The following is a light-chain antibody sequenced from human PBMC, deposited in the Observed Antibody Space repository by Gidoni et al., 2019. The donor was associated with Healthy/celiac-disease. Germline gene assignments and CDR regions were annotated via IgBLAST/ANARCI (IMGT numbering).Light chain of an antibody. CDR1: QSVSNGY. V-gene: IGKV3-20*01. CDR3: QQYGSLVT. J-gene: IGKJ4*01. CDR2: GAYGAS. Sequence: EIVLTQSPGTLSLSPVERANLSCRASQSVSNGYLAWYQQKPGQAPRLLVYGAYGASTRATGIPDRFSGSGSRTDFTLTISRLEPEDSAVYYCQQYGSLVTFGGGTKVEIK.